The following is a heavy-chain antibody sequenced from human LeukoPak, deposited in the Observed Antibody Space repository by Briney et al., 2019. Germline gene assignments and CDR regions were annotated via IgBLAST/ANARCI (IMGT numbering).Heavy chain of an antibody. D-gene: IGHD1-26*01. CDR3: AREGGGRHYYYYYMDV. V-gene: IGHV4-59*12. Sequence: SETLSLTCTVSGGSISSYYWSWIRQPPGKGLEWIGYIYYSGSTNYNPSLKSRVTISVDTSKNQFSLKLSSVTAADTAVYYCAREGGGRHYYYYYMDVWGKGTTVTVSS. CDR2: IYYSGST. CDR1: GGSISSYY. J-gene: IGHJ6*03.